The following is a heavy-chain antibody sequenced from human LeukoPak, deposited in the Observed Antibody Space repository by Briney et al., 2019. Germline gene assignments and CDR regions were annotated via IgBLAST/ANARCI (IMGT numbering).Heavy chain of an antibody. V-gene: IGHV1-2*02. CDR2: INANNGDT. D-gene: IGHD1-26*01. J-gene: IGHJ4*02. CDR1: GHTFTGYL. CDR3: MRDRLWEFDY. Sequence: ASVKVSWRASGHTFTGYLMHWVRQAPGQGLEYMGWINANNGDTNYAQKLQGRVSMTRDTSISTAYMELSGLTSDDTAVYYCMRDRLWEFDYWGQGSLVTVSS.